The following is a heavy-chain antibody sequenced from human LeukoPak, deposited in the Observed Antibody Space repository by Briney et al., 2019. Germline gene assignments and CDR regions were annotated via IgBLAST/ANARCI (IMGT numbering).Heavy chain of an antibody. J-gene: IGHJ3*02. CDR3: ARDAFPLKWGEGAFDI. D-gene: IGHD2-15*01. V-gene: IGHV3-48*01. Sequence: PGGSLRLSCAASGFTFSSYSMNWVRQAPGKGLEWVSYISSSSSTIYYADSVKGRFTISRDNAKNSLYLQMNSLRAEDTAVYYCARDAFPLKWGEGAFDIWGQGTMVTVSS. CDR2: ISSSSSTI. CDR1: GFTFSSYS.